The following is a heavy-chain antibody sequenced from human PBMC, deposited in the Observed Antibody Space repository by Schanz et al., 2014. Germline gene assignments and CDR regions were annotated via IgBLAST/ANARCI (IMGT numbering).Heavy chain of an antibody. V-gene: IGHV1-69*09. CDR3: ARGRGCTGGSCYSWFDL. J-gene: IGHJ5*02. D-gene: IGHD2-15*01. Sequence: QVHLVQSGAEVKKPGSSVKVSCKASGGTFSSDTFSWVRQAPGQGLEWMGRIVPIAGITNYAQRFQGRVTITADRSTSTAYMELSSLRSEDTAVYYCARGRGCTGGSCYSWFDLWGQGTLVTVAS. CDR1: GGTFSSDT. CDR2: IVPIAGIT.